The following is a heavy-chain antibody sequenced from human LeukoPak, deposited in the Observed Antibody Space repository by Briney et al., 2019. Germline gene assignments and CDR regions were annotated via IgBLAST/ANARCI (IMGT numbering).Heavy chain of an antibody. V-gene: IGHV4-61*02. CDR1: GGSISSGSYY. CDR2: VYTSGST. D-gene: IGHD6-13*01. Sequence: PSETLSLTCTVSGGSISSGSYYWSWIRQPAGKGLEWIGRVYTSGSTNYNPSLKSRVTISVDTSKNQFSLQLNSVTPEDTAVYYCAREAAANSLDYWGQGTLVTVSS. CDR3: AREAAANSLDY. J-gene: IGHJ4*02.